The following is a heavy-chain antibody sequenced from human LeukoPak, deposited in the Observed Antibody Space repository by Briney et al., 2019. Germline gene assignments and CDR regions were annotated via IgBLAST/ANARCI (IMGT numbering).Heavy chain of an antibody. V-gene: IGHV4-39*07. CDR2: IYYSGST. CDR1: GGSISSSSYY. CDR3: ARDRSVQNHPIWSFDY. J-gene: IGHJ4*02. D-gene: IGHD3-3*01. Sequence: SETLSLTCTVSGGSISSSSYYWGWIRQPPGKGLEWIGSIYYSGSTYYNPSLKSRVTISVDTSKNQFSLKLSSVTAADTVVYYCARDRSVQNHPIWSFDYWGQGTLVTVSS.